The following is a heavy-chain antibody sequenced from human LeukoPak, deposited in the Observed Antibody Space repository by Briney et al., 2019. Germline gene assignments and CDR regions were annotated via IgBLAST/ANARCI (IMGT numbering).Heavy chain of an antibody. V-gene: IGHV3-23*01. D-gene: IGHD3-16*01. Sequence: PGGSLRLSCAASGFTFSSYAMNWVRQAPGKGLEWVSGINDSGDKSDYADSVKGRFTMSRDNSKKTLYLQMNNLRVEDTAVYYCVKGARDDSAYSPFDNWGQGTLVTVSS. CDR2: INDSGDKS. CDR1: GFTFSSYA. CDR3: VKGARDDSAYSPFDN. J-gene: IGHJ4*02.